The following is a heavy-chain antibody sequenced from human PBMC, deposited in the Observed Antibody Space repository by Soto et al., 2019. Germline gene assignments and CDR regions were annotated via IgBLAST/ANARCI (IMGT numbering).Heavy chain of an antibody. CDR2: INHRGNT. J-gene: IGHJ4*02. D-gene: IGHD5-18*01. CDR3: ARNVDTAMVFDY. Sequence: QVQLQQWGAGLVKPSETLSLTCAVYGGSFRGYYWSWIRQPPGKGLEWIGEINHRGNTNYNPSLKSRVNISVDTSKNQFSLKLSSVTAADTAVYYCARNVDTAMVFDYWGQGTLVTVSS. CDR1: GGSFRGYY. V-gene: IGHV4-34*01.